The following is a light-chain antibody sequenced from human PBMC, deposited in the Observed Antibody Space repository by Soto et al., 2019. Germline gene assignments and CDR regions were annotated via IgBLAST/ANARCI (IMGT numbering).Light chain of an antibody. V-gene: IGLV1-40*01. Sequence: QAVVTQPPSVSGAPGQRVIISCTGNNSNIGTGYDVHWYQQLPGTAPKFVIYGNSNRPSGVPDRFSGSKSGTSASLAITGLQAEDEADYYCHSYDSSLRGSVFGGGTKLTVL. J-gene: IGLJ2*01. CDR1: NSNIGTGYD. CDR3: HSYDSSLRGSV. CDR2: GNS.